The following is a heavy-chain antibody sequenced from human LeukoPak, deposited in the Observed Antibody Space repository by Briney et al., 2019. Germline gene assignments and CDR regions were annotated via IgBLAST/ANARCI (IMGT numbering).Heavy chain of an antibody. CDR3: ARDHAATDYGDPMVGFDP. V-gene: IGHV4-31*03. Sequence: SETLSLTCTVSGGFFNSDDYYWTWIRQHPGKGLEWIGYIYYSGSTYYNPSLKSRVTISVDTSKNQFSLKLSSVTAADTAVYYCARDHAATDYGDPMVGFDPWGQGTLVTVSS. CDR1: GGFFNSDDYY. D-gene: IGHD4-17*01. CDR2: IYYSGST. J-gene: IGHJ5*02.